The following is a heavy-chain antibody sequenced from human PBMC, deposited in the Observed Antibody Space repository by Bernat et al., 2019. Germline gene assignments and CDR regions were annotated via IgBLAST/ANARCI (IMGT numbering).Heavy chain of an antibody. J-gene: IGHJ4*02. Sequence: RLLESGGGLVQPGGSLRLSCAASGFTFTNYAMSWVRQAPGKGLGWVSGIGNSGGRTFCADAVRGRFTISRDNAKNTLDLQRNSLRAEDTAVYYCARDAYMGCSGGSGYWDWGQGTLVTVSS. D-gene: IGHD2-15*01. CDR2: IGNSGGRT. CDR1: GFTFTNYA. CDR3: ARDAYMGCSGGSGYWD. V-gene: IGHV3-23*01.